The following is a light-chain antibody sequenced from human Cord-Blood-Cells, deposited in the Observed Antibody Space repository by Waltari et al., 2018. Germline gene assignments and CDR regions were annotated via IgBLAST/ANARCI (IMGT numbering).Light chain of an antibody. CDR1: SSDVGGYNY. V-gene: IGLV2-14*01. J-gene: IGLJ1*01. Sequence: QSALTQPASVSGSPGPSITISCTGTSSDVGGYNYGVWYQQPPGKAPKLMIHDVSNRPSGVSNRFSGSKSGNTASLTISGLQAEDEADYYCSSYTSSSTLYVFGTGTKVTVL. CDR2: DVS. CDR3: SSYTSSSTLYV.